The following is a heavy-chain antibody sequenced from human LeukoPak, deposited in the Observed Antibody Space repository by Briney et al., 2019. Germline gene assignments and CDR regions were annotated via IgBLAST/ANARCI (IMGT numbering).Heavy chain of an antibody. CDR1: GSSFTSDW. J-gene: IGHJ6*04. CDR2: IDPGDSDT. V-gene: IGHV5-51*01. CDR3: ARLWFGDQDGMDV. D-gene: IGHD3-10*01. Sequence: GASRQISGQGSGSSFTSDWIGGVRQVRGKGREWMGIIDPGDSDTKYSPSFQGQVTISAAKSISTAYLQWSSLKASDTAMYYCARLWFGDQDGMDVWGKGTTVTVSS.